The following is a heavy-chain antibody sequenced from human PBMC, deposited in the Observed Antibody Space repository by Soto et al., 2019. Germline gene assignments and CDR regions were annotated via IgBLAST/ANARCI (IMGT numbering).Heavy chain of an antibody. Sequence: GGSLRLSCAASGFNFSSYGMHWVRQAPGKGLEWVAVIWYDGSNKYYADSVKGRFTISRDNSKNTLYLQMNSLRAEDTAVYYCARDASLMVRGADAFDIWGQGTMVTVSS. D-gene: IGHD3-10*01. CDR1: GFNFSSYG. CDR2: IWYDGSNK. J-gene: IGHJ3*02. CDR3: ARDASLMVRGADAFDI. V-gene: IGHV3-33*01.